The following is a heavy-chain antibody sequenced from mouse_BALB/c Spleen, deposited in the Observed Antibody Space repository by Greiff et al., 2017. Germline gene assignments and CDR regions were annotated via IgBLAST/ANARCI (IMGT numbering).Heavy chain of an antibody. Sequence: VQLQQSAAELARPGASVKMSCKASGYTFTSYTMHWVKQRPGQGLEWIGYINPSSGYTEYNQKFKDKTTLTADKSSSTAYMQLSSLTSEDSAVYYCARGPYDYDGMDYWGQGTSVTVSS. J-gene: IGHJ4*01. CDR1: GYTFTSYT. V-gene: IGHV1-4*02. CDR2: INPSSGYT. CDR3: ARGPYDYDGMDY. D-gene: IGHD2-4*01.